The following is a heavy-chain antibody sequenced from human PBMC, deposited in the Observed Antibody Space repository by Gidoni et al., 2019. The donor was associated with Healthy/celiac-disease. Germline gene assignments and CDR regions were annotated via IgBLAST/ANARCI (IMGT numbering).Heavy chain of an antibody. D-gene: IGHD3-16*01. CDR1: GFTFDDYA. J-gene: IGHJ4*02. CDR3: AKDKGGFDY. CDR2: ISWNSGSI. V-gene: IGHV3-9*01. Sequence: EVQLVESGGGLVQPGRSLRLSCAASGFTFDDYAMHWVRQAPGKGLGWVSGISWNSGSIGYADSVKGRFTISRDNAKNSLYLQMNSLRAEDTALYYCAKDKGGFDYWGQGTLVTVSS.